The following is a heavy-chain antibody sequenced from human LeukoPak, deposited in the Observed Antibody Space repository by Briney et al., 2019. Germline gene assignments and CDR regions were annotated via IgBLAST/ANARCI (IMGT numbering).Heavy chain of an antibody. CDR2: ISYDGSSK. J-gene: IGHJ5*02. Sequence: GGSLRLSCAASGFTFSNYAMHWVRQAPGKGLEWVAFISYDGSSKYYADSVKGRFTISRDNSKNMMYLQMSSLRAEDTAVYYCARRGRDYGDSEWFDPWGQGTLVTVSS. V-gene: IGHV3-30*04. CDR3: ARRGRDYGDSEWFDP. CDR1: GFTFSNYA. D-gene: IGHD4-17*01.